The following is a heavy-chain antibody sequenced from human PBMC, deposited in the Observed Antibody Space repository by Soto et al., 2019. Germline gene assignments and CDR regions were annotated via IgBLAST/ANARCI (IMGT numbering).Heavy chain of an antibody. J-gene: IGHJ4*02. D-gene: IGHD2-15*01. CDR3: ARDLRSSGGSSFDY. V-gene: IGHV3-21*01. CDR2: ISSSSSYI. Sequence: EVQLVESGGGLVKPGGSLRLSCAASGFTFSSYSMNWVRQAPGKGLEWVSSISSSSSYIYYADSVKGRFTISRDNAKNSLYLQMNSLRAEDTAVYYCARDLRSSGGSSFDYWGQGTLVTVSS. CDR1: GFTFSSYS.